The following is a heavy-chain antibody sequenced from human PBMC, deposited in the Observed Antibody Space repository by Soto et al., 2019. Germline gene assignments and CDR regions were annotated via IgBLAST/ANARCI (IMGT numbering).Heavy chain of an antibody. CDR1: GFNFDAYA. J-gene: IGHJ5*02. V-gene: IGHV3-23*01. D-gene: IGHD3-10*01. CDR3: ARGRYCDSPQDL. CDR2: VTATAESA. Sequence: GGSLRLSCTPFGFNFDAYAMSWVRQAPGKGLEWVSAVTATAESAYYTDSVRGRFVITRDNSDNMLYLQMSSLRVEDTAIYFGARGRYCDSPQDLWGQGTQVTVSS.